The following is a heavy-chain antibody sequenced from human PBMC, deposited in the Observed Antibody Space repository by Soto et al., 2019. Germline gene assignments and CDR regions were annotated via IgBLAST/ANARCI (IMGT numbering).Heavy chain of an antibody. CDR1: GYTFTGYY. CDR3: ARYCNNSDCRHLYYFDY. D-gene: IGHD2-8*01. Sequence: VASVKVSCKASGYTFTGYYMHWVRQAPGQGLEWMGWINPNSGGTNYAQKFQGRVTMTRDTSISTAYMELSRLRSDDTAVYYCARYCNNSDCRHLYYFDYWGLGTLVTVYS. CDR2: INPNSGGT. V-gene: IGHV1-2*02. J-gene: IGHJ4*02.